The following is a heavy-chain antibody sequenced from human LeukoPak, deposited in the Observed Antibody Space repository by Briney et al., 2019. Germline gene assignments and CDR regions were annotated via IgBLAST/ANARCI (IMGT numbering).Heavy chain of an antibody. V-gene: IGHV1-46*01. J-gene: IGHJ6*04. CDR3: AREGVGGSPGYSSGPYGMDV. CDR2: INPSGGST. Sequence: ASVKVSCKASGYTFTSYYMHWVRQAPGQGLEWMGIINPSGGSTSYGQKFQGRVTMTRDTSTSTVYMELSSLRSEDTAVYYCAREGVGGSPGYSSGPYGMDVWGKGTTVTVSS. CDR1: GYTFTSYY. D-gene: IGHD6-19*01.